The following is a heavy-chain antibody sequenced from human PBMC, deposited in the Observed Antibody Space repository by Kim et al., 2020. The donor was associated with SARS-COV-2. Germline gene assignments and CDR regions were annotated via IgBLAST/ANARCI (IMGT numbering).Heavy chain of an antibody. CDR1: GYTFTDYQ. D-gene: IGHD1-1*01. J-gene: IGHJ6*02. CDR3: ARSTTMADFYGMDV. V-gene: IGHV1-2*05. CDR2: INPKSGYT. Sequence: ASVKVSCKAFGYTFTDYQIHWVRQAPGQGLEWMGRINPKSGYTIYAQNFQGGVTMTRDSTISTAYKELSSLRSDATVVYYCARSTTMADFYGMDVWGQGT.